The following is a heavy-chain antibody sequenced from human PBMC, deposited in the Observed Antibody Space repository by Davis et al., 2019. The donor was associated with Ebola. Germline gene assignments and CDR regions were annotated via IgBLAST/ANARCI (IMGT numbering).Heavy chain of an antibody. CDR2: ISGSGGST. J-gene: IGHJ6*02. V-gene: IGHV3-23*01. CDR1: GFTFSSYS. Sequence: GGSLRLSCAASGFTFSSYSMNWVRQAPGKGLEWVSAISGSGGSTYYADSVKGRFTISRDNSKNTLYLQMNSLRAEDTAVYYCAKGSSSFYVYYGMDVWGQGTTVTVSS. D-gene: IGHD6-6*01. CDR3: AKGSSSFYVYYGMDV.